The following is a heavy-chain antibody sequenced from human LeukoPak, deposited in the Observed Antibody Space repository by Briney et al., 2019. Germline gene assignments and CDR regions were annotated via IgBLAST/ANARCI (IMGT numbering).Heavy chain of an antibody. J-gene: IGHJ1*01. CDR1: GGSIRSYY. CDR3: ARYGSGTYSDDHFQH. D-gene: IGHD3-10*01. Sequence: SETLSLTCTVSGGSIRSYYWTWIRQPPGKGLEWIGFIYYSGSTKYNPSLKSRVTISVDTSKNQFSLKLTSVTAADTAVYYCARYGSGTYSDDHFQHWGQGTLVTVSS. CDR2: IYYSGST. V-gene: IGHV4-59*08.